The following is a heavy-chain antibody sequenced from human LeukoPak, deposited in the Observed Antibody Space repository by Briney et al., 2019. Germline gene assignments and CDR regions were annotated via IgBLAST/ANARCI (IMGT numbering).Heavy chain of an antibody. V-gene: IGHV1-69*05. CDR2: IIPIFGTA. Sequence: PVASVKVSCKASGGTFSSYAISWVRQAPGQGLEWMGGIIPIFGTANYAQKFQGRVTMTTDTSTSIAYMELRSLRSDDTAVYYCARDLSWGHTWIQLWSPGYYYYYGMDVWGQGTTVTVSS. CDR1: GGTFSSYA. CDR3: ARDLSWGHTWIQLWSPGYYYYYGMDV. J-gene: IGHJ6*02. D-gene: IGHD5-18*01.